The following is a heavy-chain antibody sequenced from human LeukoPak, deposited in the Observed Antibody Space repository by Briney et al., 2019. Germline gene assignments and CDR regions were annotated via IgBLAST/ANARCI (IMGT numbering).Heavy chain of an antibody. D-gene: IGHD1-26*01. CDR3: VRGRGFISGTYYFDY. Sequence: GGSLRLSCAASGFTFSSYAMSWVRQAPGKGLQWVSTISSSGGYTYYADSVKGRFTISRDNAKNSLYLQMNSLRDEDTAVYYCVRGRGFISGTYYFDYWGQGTLVTVSS. CDR1: GFTFSSYA. J-gene: IGHJ4*02. CDR2: ISSSGGYT. V-gene: IGHV3-23*01.